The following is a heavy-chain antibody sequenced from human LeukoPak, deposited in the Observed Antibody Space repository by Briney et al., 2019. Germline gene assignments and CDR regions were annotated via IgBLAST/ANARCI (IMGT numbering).Heavy chain of an antibody. CDR2: IKNKTDGGTT. Sequence: PGGSLRLSCAASGFTFSNAWMSWVRQAPGKGLEWVGRIKNKTDGGTTDYAAPVKGRFTISRDDSKNTLYLQMNSLKTEDTAVYYCTTDRAWAGFDYWGQGTLVTVSS. V-gene: IGHV3-15*01. CDR3: TTDRAWAGFDY. CDR1: GFTFSNAW. D-gene: IGHD3-10*01. J-gene: IGHJ4*02.